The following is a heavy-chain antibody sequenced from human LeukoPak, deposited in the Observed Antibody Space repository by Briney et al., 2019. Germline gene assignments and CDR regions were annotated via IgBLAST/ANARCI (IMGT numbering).Heavy chain of an antibody. CDR1: GFTFSSYA. D-gene: IGHD4-23*01. CDR3: AKDDPYGGNSAGDHY. Sequence: GGSLRLSCAASGFTFSSYAMSWVRQAPGKGLEWVSAISGSGGSTYYADSVRGRFTISRDNSKNTLYLQMNSLRAEDTAVYYCAKDDPYGGNSAGDHYWGQGTLVTVSS. J-gene: IGHJ4*02. CDR2: ISGSGGST. V-gene: IGHV3-23*01.